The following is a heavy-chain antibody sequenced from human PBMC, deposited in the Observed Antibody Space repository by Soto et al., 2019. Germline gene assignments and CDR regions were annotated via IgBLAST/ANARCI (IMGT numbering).Heavy chain of an antibody. CDR1: GFTFSSYA. J-gene: IGHJ6*02. Sequence: QPGGSLRLSCAASGFTFSSYAMSWVRQAPGKGLEWVSAISGSGGSTYYADSVKGRFTISRDNSKNTLYLQMNSLRAEDTAVYYCAKGTGTTTYYYYGMDVWGQGTTVTVSS. V-gene: IGHV3-23*01. CDR2: ISGSGGST. D-gene: IGHD1-7*01. CDR3: AKGTGTTTYYYYGMDV.